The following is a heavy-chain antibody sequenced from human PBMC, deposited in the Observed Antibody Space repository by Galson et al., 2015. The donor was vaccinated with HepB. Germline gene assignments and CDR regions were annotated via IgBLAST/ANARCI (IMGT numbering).Heavy chain of an antibody. V-gene: IGHV1-18*01. Sequence: GLEWMGWISAYNGNTNYAQKLQGRVTMTTDTSTSTAYMELRSLRSDDTAVYYCAREIYYDSSGYYYVSGAFDIWGQGTMVTVSS. D-gene: IGHD3-22*01. CDR2: ISAYNGNT. J-gene: IGHJ3*02. CDR3: AREIYYDSSGYYYVSGAFDI.